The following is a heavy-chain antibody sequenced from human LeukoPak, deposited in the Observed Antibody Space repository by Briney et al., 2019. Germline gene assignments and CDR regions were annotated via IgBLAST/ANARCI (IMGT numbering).Heavy chain of an antibody. Sequence: PSETLSLTCTVSGGSISSYYWSWIRQPPGKGLEWIGYIYYSGSTNYNPSLKSRVTISVDTSKNQFSLKLSSVTAADTAVYYCAGAYCSSTSCYTWWFDPWGQGTLVTVSS. V-gene: IGHV4-59*13. D-gene: IGHD2-2*02. CDR2: IYYSGST. CDR1: GGSISSYY. CDR3: AGAYCSSTSCYTWWFDP. J-gene: IGHJ5*02.